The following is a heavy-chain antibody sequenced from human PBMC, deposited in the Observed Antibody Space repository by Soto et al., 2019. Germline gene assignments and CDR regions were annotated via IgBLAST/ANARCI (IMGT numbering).Heavy chain of an antibody. CDR1: GFTFSSYA. CDR3: AKVGRQWLGIRLRSDAFDI. V-gene: IGHV3-23*01. D-gene: IGHD6-19*01. J-gene: IGHJ3*02. CDR2: ISGSGGST. Sequence: GGSLRLSCAASGFTFSSYAMSWVRQAPGKGLEWVSAISGSGGSTYYADSVKGRFTISRDNSKNTLYLQMNSLRAEDTAVYYCAKVGRQWLGIRLRSDAFDIWGQGTMVTVSS.